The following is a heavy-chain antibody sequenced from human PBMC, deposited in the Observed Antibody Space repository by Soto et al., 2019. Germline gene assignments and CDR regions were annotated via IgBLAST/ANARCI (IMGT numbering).Heavy chain of an antibody. Sequence: SETLSLTCTVSGGSISSGGYYWSWIRQHPGKGLEWIGYIYYSGSTYYNPSLKSRVTISVDTSKNQFSLKLSSVTAADTAVYYCATRHYDFWSGPLGMDVWGQGTTVTVSS. CDR1: GGSISSGGYY. CDR3: ATRHYDFWSGPLGMDV. V-gene: IGHV4-31*03. CDR2: IYYSGST. D-gene: IGHD3-3*01. J-gene: IGHJ6*02.